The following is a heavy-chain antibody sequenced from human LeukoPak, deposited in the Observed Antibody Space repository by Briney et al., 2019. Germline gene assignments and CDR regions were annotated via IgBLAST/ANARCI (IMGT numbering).Heavy chain of an antibody. CDR1: GYTFTSYD. D-gene: IGHD6-13*01. CDR2: MNPNSGNA. J-gene: IGHJ4*02. Sequence: ASVKVSCKASGYTFTSYDINWVRQATGQGLEWMGWMNPNSGNAGFAQKFQGRVTMTRNTSISTAYMELSSLRSEDTAVYYCARDLGYSSSWYVDWGQGTLVTVSS. V-gene: IGHV1-8*01. CDR3: ARDLGYSSSWYVD.